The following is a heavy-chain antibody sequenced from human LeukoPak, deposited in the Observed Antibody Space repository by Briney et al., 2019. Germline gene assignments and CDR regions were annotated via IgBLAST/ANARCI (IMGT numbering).Heavy chain of an antibody. J-gene: IGHJ4*02. V-gene: IGHV3-7*03. CDR1: GFTFDDYA. D-gene: IGHD6-13*01. CDR2: IKQDGSEK. CDR3: ATSTAAAGTD. Sequence: PGGSLRLSCAASGFTFDDYAMHWVRQAPGKGLKWVANIKQDGSEKYYVDSVKGRFTISRDNAQNSLYLQMNSLRAEDTAIYYCATSTAAAGTDWGQGTLVTVSS.